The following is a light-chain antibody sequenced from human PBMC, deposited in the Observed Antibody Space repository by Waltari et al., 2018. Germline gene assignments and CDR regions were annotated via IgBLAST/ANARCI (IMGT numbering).Light chain of an antibody. Sequence: QSVLTQPPSVSGAPGQRVPISCTGGGSNHGAGYAVHWYRQLPGKAPELLIYGVNNRPSGVPDRFFGSLSGTSASLAITGLQAEDEADYYCQSYDTSLSVVFGGGTKLTV. CDR1: GSNHGAGYA. J-gene: IGLJ2*01. CDR2: GVN. V-gene: IGLV1-40*01. CDR3: QSYDTSLSVV.